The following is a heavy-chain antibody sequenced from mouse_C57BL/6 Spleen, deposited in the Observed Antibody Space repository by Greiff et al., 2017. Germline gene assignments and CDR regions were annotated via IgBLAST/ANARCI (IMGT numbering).Heavy chain of an antibody. Sequence: VHVKQSGPELVKPGASVKMSCKASGYTFTDYYMHWVKQKPGKGLEWIGEIYPGSGNTYYNEKFKGKATLTADTSSSTAYMQLSSLTSEDSAVYFCARSRDDYDGYWGQGTTLTVSS. D-gene: IGHD2-4*01. J-gene: IGHJ2*01. CDR3: RSRDDYDGY. V-gene: IGHV1-83*01. CDR2: YPGSGNTY. CDR1: YTFTDYYM.